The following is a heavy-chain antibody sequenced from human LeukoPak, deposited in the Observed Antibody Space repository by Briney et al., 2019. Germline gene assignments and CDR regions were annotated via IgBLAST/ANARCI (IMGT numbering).Heavy chain of an antibody. Sequence: PGGSLRLSCAASGFSVSSNYMTWVRQAPGKGLECVSVIYGGGNTYYADSVGGRFTISGDNSKNTLYLQMNSLRVEDTAMYYCARGRWSSSGYQDYWGRGTLVTVSS. V-gene: IGHV3-53*01. J-gene: IGHJ4*02. CDR3: ARGRWSSSGYQDY. CDR2: IYGGGNT. D-gene: IGHD3-22*01. CDR1: GFSVSSNY.